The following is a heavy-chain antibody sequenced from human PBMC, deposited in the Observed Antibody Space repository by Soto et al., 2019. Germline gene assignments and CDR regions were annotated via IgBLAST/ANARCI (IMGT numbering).Heavy chain of an antibody. CDR3: ARGRVPRSMDV. CDR1: GFTFSSYN. CDR2: ISSYNNYI. V-gene: IGHV3-21*01. D-gene: IGHD3-10*01. Sequence: PGVSLRLSCTASGFTFSSYNMNWVRQAPGRGLEWVSSISSYNNYIYYGDSVKGRFTISRDNAKNSLFLQMNSLRAEDTAVYYCARGRVPRSMDVWGQGTTVTVSS. J-gene: IGHJ6*02.